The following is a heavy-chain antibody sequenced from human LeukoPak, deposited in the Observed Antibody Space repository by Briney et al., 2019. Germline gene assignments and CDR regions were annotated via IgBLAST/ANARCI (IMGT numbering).Heavy chain of an antibody. D-gene: IGHD2-2*01. V-gene: IGHV4-59*01. J-gene: IGHJ5*02. CDR1: GGSISSYY. Sequence: SETLSLTCTVSGGSISSYYWSWIRQPPGKGLEWIGYIYYSGSTNYNPSLKSRVTISVDTSKNQFSLKLSSVTAAGTAVYYCARVRGEYQLPGLNWFDPWGQGTLVTVSS. CDR2: IYYSGST. CDR3: ARVRGEYQLPGLNWFDP.